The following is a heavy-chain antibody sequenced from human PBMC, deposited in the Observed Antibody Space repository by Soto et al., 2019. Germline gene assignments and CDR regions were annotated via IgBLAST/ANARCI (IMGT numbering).Heavy chain of an antibody. V-gene: IGHV1-8*01. CDR1: GYTFTSYD. J-gene: IGHJ5*02. CDR3: ARGRGFYYDFWSGYYNWFDP. CDR2: MNPNSGNT. D-gene: IGHD3-3*01. Sequence: ASVKVSCKASGYTFTSYDINWVRQATGQGLEWMGWMNPNSGNTGYAQKFQGRVTMTRNTSISTAYMELSSLRSEDTAVYYCARGRGFYYDFWSGYYNWFDPWGQGTLVTVSS.